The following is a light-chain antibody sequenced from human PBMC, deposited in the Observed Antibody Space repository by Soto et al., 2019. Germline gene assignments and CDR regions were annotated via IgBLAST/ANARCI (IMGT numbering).Light chain of an antibody. Sequence: QPVLTQSPSVSASLGDSVTLTCALSGGDTRYAIAWHQQQPPKGPRFLLKRNPDGTFFKADGIPDRFSGSSSGGDRFLLSSDHESEYEAASSGQTWDGAIRMFGGGTKVTVL. J-gene: IGLJ3*02. V-gene: IGLV4-69*01. CDR3: QTWDGAIRM. CDR2: RNPDGTF. CDR1: GGDTRYA.